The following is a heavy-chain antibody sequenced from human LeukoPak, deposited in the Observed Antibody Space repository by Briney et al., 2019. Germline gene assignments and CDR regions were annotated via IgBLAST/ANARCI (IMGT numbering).Heavy chain of an antibody. Sequence: GGSLRLSCAASGFTFSSYDMNWVRQALGKGVEWVSYISSSGSAIYYADSVKGRFTISRDNAENSLYLQMISLRVEDTAIYYCAGERAGNSDYWGQGTLVTVSS. CDR3: AGERAGNSDY. V-gene: IGHV3-48*03. D-gene: IGHD4-23*01. CDR1: GFTFSSYD. J-gene: IGHJ4*02. CDR2: ISSSGSAI.